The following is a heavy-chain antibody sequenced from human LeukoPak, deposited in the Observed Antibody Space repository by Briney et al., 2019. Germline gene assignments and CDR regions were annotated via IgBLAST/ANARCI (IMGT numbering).Heavy chain of an antibody. V-gene: IGHV3-48*01. Sequence: ETLSLTCAVYGGSFSGYYWSWVRQAPGKGLEWVSYISSSSSTIYYADSVKGRFTISRDNAKNSLYLQMNSLRAEDTAVYYCAREVTAAAPYYFDYWGQGTLVTVSS. CDR2: ISSSSSTI. J-gene: IGHJ4*02. CDR1: GGSFSGYY. CDR3: AREVTAAAPYYFDY. D-gene: IGHD6-13*01.